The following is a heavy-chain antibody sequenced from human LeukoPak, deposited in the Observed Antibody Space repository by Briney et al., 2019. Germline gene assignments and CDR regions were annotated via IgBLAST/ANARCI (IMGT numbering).Heavy chain of an antibody. CDR1: GGSISYYY. D-gene: IGHD3-16*01. CDR2: VYYSGST. CDR3: ARRGGSYYYYYMDV. V-gene: IGHV4-59*01. J-gene: IGHJ6*03. Sequence: SETLSLTCTVSGGSISYYYWSWIRQPPGKGLDWVGFVYYSGSTNYNPSLKSRVTISVDTSKNQFSLKLSSVTAADTAVYYCARRGGSYYYYYMDVWGKGTTVTISS.